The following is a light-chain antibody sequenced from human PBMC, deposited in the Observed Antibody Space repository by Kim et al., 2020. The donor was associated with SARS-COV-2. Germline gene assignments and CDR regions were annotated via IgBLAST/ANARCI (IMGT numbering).Light chain of an antibody. J-gene: IGKJ1*01. CDR3: LQDYNYPWT. CDR2: AAS. CDR1: QWIRND. Sequence: AIQMTQSPSSLSASVGDRVTITCRASQWIRNDLGWYQQKPGKAPKLLIYAASSLQSGVPSRFSGSGSGTDFTLAISSLQPEDFATYYCLQDYNYPWTFGQGTKVDIK. V-gene: IGKV1-6*01.